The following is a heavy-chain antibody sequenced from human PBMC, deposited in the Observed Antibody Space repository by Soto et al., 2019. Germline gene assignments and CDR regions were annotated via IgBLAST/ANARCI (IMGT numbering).Heavy chain of an antibody. Sequence: SETLSLTCTVSGGSISSGGYYWSWIRQHPGKGXXXXXXIYYSGSTNYNPSLKSRVTISVDTSKNQFSLKLSSVTAADTAVYYCARGQGAAYSSSSGGGYYYYYGMDVWGQGTTVTVSS. J-gene: IGHJ6*02. CDR2: IYYSGST. CDR1: GGSISSGGYY. V-gene: IGHV4-61*08. CDR3: ARGQGAAYSSSSGGGYYYYYGMDV. D-gene: IGHD6-6*01.